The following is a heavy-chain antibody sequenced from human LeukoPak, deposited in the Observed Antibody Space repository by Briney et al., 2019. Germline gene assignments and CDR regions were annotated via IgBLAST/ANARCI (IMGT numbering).Heavy chain of an antibody. Sequence: SETLSLTCTVSGGSISSYYWSWIRQPPGKGLEWIGYIYYSGSTNYNPSLKSRVTISVDTSKNQFSLKLSSVTAADTAVYYCARVNPHSVAFDYWGQRTLVTVSS. V-gene: IGHV4-59*01. CDR2: IYYSGST. D-gene: IGHD2-15*01. CDR3: ARVNPHSVAFDY. CDR1: GGSISSYY. J-gene: IGHJ4*02.